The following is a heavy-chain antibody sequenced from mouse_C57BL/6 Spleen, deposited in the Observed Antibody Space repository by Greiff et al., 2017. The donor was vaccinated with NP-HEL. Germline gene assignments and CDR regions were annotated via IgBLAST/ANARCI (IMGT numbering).Heavy chain of an antibody. CDR2: ISSGSSTI. D-gene: IGHD2-4*01. CDR3: ARGDYGAY. Sequence: VQLKESGGGLVKPGGSLKLSCAASGFTFSDYGMHWVRQAPEKGLEWVAYISSGSSTIYYADTVKGRFTISRDNAKNTLFLQMTSLRSEDTAMYYCARGDYGAYWGQGTLVTVSA. J-gene: IGHJ3*01. V-gene: IGHV5-17*01. CDR1: GFTFSDYG.